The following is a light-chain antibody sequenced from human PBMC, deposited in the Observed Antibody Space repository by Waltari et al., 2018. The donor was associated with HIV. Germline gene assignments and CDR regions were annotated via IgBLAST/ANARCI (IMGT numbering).Light chain of an antibody. CDR1: GSDVGAYNY. CDR3: SSYAVSNRLV. V-gene: IGLV2-8*01. CDR2: EVT. Sequence: HSALTQPPSASGSPGQSVTISCTGAGSDVGAYNYVSWYQQHPGKAPKLMIYEVTKRSSGVPDRFFGSKSDNTASLTVSGLQAEDEAVYYCSSYAVSNRLVFGGGTKLTVL. J-gene: IGLJ3*02.